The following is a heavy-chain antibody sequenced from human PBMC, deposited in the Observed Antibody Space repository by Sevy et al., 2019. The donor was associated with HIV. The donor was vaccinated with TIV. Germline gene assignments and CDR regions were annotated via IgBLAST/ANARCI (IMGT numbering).Heavy chain of an antibody. Sequence: GGSLRLSCAASGFTVSSNYMSWVRQAPGKGLELVSVIYSGGSTYYADSVKGRFTISRDNSKNTLYLQMNSLRAEDTAVYYCARVPTYNWNDEDFDYWGQGTLVTVSS. D-gene: IGHD1-20*01. CDR3: ARVPTYNWNDEDFDY. CDR1: GFTVSSNY. J-gene: IGHJ4*02. CDR2: IYSGGST. V-gene: IGHV3-53*01.